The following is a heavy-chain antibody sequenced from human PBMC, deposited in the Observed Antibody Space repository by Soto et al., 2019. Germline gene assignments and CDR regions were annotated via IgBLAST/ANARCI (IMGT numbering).Heavy chain of an antibody. D-gene: IGHD3-3*01. Sequence: SETLSLTCAVYGGSFSGYYWSWTRQPPGKGLEWIGEINHSGSTNYNPSLKSRVTISVDTSKNQFSLKLSSVTAADTAVYYCARGRSDFWWGYYYYSYGMDVWGQGTTVTVSS. CDR2: INHSGST. CDR3: ARGRSDFWWGYYYYSYGMDV. CDR1: GGSFSGYY. V-gene: IGHV4-34*01. J-gene: IGHJ6*02.